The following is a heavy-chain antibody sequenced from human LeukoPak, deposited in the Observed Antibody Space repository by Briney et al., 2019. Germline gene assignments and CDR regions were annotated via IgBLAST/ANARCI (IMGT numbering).Heavy chain of an antibody. J-gene: IGHJ5*02. D-gene: IGHD6-19*01. CDR1: GGSTSSYY. CDR3: ARSSGRPRHWFDP. Sequence: SETLSLTCTVSGGSTSSYYWSWIRQPPGKGLEWIGYIFYSGSTNYNPSLRSRVTISVDTSKNQFSLKLASVTAADTAVYYCARSSGRPRHWFDPWGQGTLVTVSS. CDR2: IFYSGST. V-gene: IGHV4-59*08.